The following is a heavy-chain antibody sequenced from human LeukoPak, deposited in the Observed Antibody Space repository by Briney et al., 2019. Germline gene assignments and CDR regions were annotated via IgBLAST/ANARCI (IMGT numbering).Heavy chain of an antibody. CDR1: GYTFTSYG. V-gene: IGHV1-18*01. CDR2: ISAYNGNT. Sequence: ASVKVSCKASGYTFTSYGISWVRQAPGQGREWMGWISAYNGNTNYAQKLQGRVTMTTDTSTSTDYMELRSLRSDNTAVYYCARWGNWNDAFDIWGQGTMVTVSS. D-gene: IGHD1-1*01. CDR3: ARWGNWNDAFDI. J-gene: IGHJ3*02.